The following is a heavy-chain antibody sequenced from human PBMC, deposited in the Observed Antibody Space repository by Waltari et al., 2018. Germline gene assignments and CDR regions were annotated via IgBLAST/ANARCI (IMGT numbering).Heavy chain of an antibody. V-gene: IGHV4-39*07. D-gene: IGHD3-3*01. J-gene: IGHJ3*01. CDR3: ARASTAIFGVVITGYNI. CDR2: IYNSGTT. Sequence: QLQESGPGLVKPSETVSLTCSVSGDSIMKNNYHWGWIRQPPGKGLEWIGSIYNSGTTYYNPSLNRRVTISLDASRNQFSLRLSSVTAADTAVYYCARASTAIFGVVITGYNIWGQGTVVTVSS. CDR1: GDSIMKNNYH.